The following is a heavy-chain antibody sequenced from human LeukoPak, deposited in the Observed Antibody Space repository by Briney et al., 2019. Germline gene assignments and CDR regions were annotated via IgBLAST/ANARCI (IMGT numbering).Heavy chain of an antibody. CDR1: GFTFSSYA. V-gene: IGHV3-23*01. J-gene: IGHJ4*02. Sequence: GGSLRLSCGASGFTFSSYAMSWVRQAPGKGLEWVSAISGSGGSTYYADSVKGRFTISRDNSKNTLYLQMNSLRAEDTAVYYCAKDPYYGSGSYLFDYWGQGTLVTVSS. D-gene: IGHD3-10*01. CDR3: AKDPYYGSGSYLFDY. CDR2: ISGSGGST.